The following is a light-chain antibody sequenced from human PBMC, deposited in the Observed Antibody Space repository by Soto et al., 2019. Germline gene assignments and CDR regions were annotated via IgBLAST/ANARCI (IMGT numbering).Light chain of an antibody. CDR3: SSYAGAYTLL. CDR2: EVT. V-gene: IGLV2-8*01. J-gene: IGLJ2*01. Sequence: QSALTQPPSASGSPGQSVTVSCTGTSRDIGDYNWVSWYQQHPGKAPKLIIFEVTKRPSGVPDRFSGSKSGNTASLTVSGLQAEDEAHYYCSSYAGAYTLLFGGGTKLTVL. CDR1: SRDIGDYNW.